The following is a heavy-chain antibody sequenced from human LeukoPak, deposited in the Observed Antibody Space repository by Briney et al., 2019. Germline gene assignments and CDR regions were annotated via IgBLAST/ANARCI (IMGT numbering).Heavy chain of an antibody. V-gene: IGHV4-30-4*01. J-gene: IGHJ6*02. CDR1: GGSISSGDYY. Sequence: PSATLSLTCTVSGGSISSGDYYWSWIREPPGKGLGRIVYIYYSGSAYYKPSLKFRVTISVDTSKTPFSLKLSSVTPAAPAVYYCARASFIAARPGRGMDVWGQGTTVTVSS. CDR2: IYYSGSA. CDR3: ARASFIAARPGRGMDV. D-gene: IGHD6-6*01.